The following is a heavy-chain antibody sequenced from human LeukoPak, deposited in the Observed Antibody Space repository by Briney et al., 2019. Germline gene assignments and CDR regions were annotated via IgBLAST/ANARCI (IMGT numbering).Heavy chain of an antibody. Sequence: PSETLSLTCTVSGDSISGGAFYWSWIRQPPGKGLEWIGEINHSGSTNYNPSLKSRVTISVDTSKNQFSLKLSSVTAADTAVYYCARGPGYCSGGSCPSWGQGTLVTVSS. CDR2: INHSGST. CDR1: GDSISGGAFY. V-gene: IGHV4-34*01. CDR3: ARGPGYCSGGSCPS. D-gene: IGHD2-15*01. J-gene: IGHJ5*02.